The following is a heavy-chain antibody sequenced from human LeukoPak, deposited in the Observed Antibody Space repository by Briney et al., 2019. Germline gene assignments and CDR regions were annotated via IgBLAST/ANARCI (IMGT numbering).Heavy chain of an antibody. CDR3: AKDHYYNNSGYYYVGPFGY. J-gene: IGHJ4*02. Sequence: QAGRSLRLSCAASGFTFSSYGMLWVRQAPGKGLEWVSSISYDGTNKYYADSVKGRFTISRDNSKNTLYLQMNSLRTEDTAVYYCAKDHYYNNSGYYYVGPFGYWGQGTLVTVSS. V-gene: IGHV3-30*18. CDR1: GFTFSSYG. CDR2: ISYDGTNK. D-gene: IGHD3-22*01.